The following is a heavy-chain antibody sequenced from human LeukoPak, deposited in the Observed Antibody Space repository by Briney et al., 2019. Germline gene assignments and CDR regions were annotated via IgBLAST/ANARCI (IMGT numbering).Heavy chain of an antibody. V-gene: IGHV3-23*01. CDR1: GFTFSNYA. CDR2: LSGSGGTT. CDR3: AKDRTGLYFFDY. Sequence: GGSLRLSCAASGFTFSNYAMSWVRQAPGKGLEWVSGLSGSGGTTYYADSVKSRFTISRDNSKNTLYLQMTGLRADDTALYYCAKDRTGLYFFDYWGQGTLVTVSS. J-gene: IGHJ4*02. D-gene: IGHD3-9*01.